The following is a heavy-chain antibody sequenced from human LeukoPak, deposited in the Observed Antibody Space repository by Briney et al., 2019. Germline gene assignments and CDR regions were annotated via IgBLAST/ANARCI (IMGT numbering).Heavy chain of an antibody. V-gene: IGHV3-48*01. CDR1: AFTFSSYS. Sequence: GGSLRLSCAASAFTFSSYSMNWVRQAPGKGLEWVSYISSSSSTIYYADSVKGRFTISRDNTKNSLYLQMNSLRAEDTAVYYCARDTGVAAAGKYYMDVWGKGTTVTVSS. D-gene: IGHD6-13*01. CDR3: ARDTGVAAAGKYYMDV. J-gene: IGHJ6*03. CDR2: ISSSSSTI.